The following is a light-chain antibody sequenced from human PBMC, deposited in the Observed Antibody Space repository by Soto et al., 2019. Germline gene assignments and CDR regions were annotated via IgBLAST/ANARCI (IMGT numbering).Light chain of an antibody. V-gene: IGLV1-44*01. CDR1: RSNIGNTP. CDR2: SND. J-gene: IGLJ3*02. Sequence: QSVLTQPPSASGTPGQRVTISGSGSRSNIGNTPVNWYQQLPGTAPKLLTFSNDQRPSGVPDRFSGSKSGTSASLAISGLQSEDEADYYCATWDDSLDGWVFGVGTKLTVL. CDR3: ATWDDSLDGWV.